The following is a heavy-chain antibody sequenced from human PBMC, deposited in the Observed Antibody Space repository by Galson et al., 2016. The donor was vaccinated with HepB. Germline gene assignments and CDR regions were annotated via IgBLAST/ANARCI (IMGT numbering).Heavy chain of an antibody. D-gene: IGHD5-18*01. J-gene: IGHJ4*02. CDR1: GFRFSSNGFTLSNFA. CDR2: ISAGGGST. V-gene: IGHV3-23*01. Sequence: SLRLSCAASGFRFSSNGFTLSNFALHWVRQAPGKGLEWVSGISAGGGSTYYADSVTGCFTVSRDNSRNTLYLQMNSLRAEDTALYYCAKGGYSYGYMDYWGQGTLVTVSS. CDR3: AKGGYSYGYMDY.